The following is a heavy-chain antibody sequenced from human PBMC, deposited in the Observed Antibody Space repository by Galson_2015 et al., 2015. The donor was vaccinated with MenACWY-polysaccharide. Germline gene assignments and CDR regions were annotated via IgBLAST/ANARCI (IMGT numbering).Heavy chain of an antibody. Sequence: ETLSLTCPVSHASVSSSYWSWIRQSADKGLEYLGRIHATGSTAYNPSFRSRVAMSVDLPSNQLSLRLVSVTPSDTAIYYCARRSLDNWYFDLWGRGTLVIVSS. V-gene: IGHV4-4*07. CDR1: HASVSSSY. CDR2: IHATGST. J-gene: IGHJ2*01. D-gene: IGHD1-1*01. CDR3: ARRSLDNWYFDL.